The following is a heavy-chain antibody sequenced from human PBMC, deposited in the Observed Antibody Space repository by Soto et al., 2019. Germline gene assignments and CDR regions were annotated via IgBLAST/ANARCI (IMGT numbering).Heavy chain of an antibody. V-gene: IGHV3-21*01. D-gene: IGHD2-15*01. CDR1: GFTFSSYR. J-gene: IGHJ3*02. CDR3: SRDIVPDGSAFDS. CDR2: ISSSSSYI. Sequence: GGSLRLSCAASGFTFSSYRMNWVRQAPGKGLEWVSSISSSSSYIYYADSVKGRFTISRDNAKNSLYLQMNSLRAEDAAVDYCSRDIVPDGSAFDSWGQGTMVTVSS.